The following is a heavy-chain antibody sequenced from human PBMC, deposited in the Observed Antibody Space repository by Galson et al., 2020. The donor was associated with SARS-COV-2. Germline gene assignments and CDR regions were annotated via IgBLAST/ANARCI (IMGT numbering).Heavy chain of an antibody. CDR3: ATEYSFYGSGSPPSY. D-gene: IGHD3-10*01. CDR1: GYTLTELS. V-gene: IGHV1-24*01. J-gene: IGHJ4*02. Sequence: GASLKISCKVSGYTLTELSMHWVRQAPGKGLEWMGGFDPEDGETIYAQKFQGRVTMTEDTSTDTAYMELSSLRSEDTAVYYCATEYSFYGSGSPPSYWGQGTLVTVSS. CDR2: FDPEDGET.